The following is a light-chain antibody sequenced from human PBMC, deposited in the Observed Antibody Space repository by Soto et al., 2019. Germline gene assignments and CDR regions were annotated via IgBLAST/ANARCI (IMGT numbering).Light chain of an antibody. Sequence: EIVLTQSPGTLSLSPGERATLSCRASQSVSSRYLAWYQQKPAQAPMLLIYGASSRATGIPDRFSGSGSGTDFTLTSSRLEPEDFAVYYGQQYGSSPMYTFGQGTKLEIK. CDR3: QQYGSSPMYT. CDR2: GAS. V-gene: IGKV3-20*01. J-gene: IGKJ2*01. CDR1: QSVSSRY.